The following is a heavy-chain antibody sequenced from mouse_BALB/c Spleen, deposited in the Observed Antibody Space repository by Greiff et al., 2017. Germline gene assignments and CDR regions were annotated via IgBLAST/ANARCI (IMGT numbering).Heavy chain of an antibody. CDR2: ISDGGSYT. D-gene: IGHD2-14*01. V-gene: IGHV5-4*02. J-gene: IGHJ4*01. Sequence: DVMLVESGGGLVKPGGSLKLSCAASGFTFSDYYMYWVRQTPEKRLEWVATISDGGSYTYYPDTVTGRFTISRDNAKNTLYLEMSSLRSEDTAMYYCARDYRYDGRLYYYAMDYWGQGTSVTVSA. CDR3: ARDYRYDGRLYYYAMDY. CDR1: GFTFSDYY.